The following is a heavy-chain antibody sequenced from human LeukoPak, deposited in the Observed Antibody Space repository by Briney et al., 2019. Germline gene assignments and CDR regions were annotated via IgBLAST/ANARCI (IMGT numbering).Heavy chain of an antibody. Sequence: SETLSLTCTVSGGSISSYYWSWIRQPPGKGLEWIGYIYYSGSTNYSPSLKSRVTISVDTSKNQFSLKLSSVTAADTAVYYCATRRGYDSSGYYFDYWGQGTLVTVSS. V-gene: IGHV4-59*01. CDR3: ATRRGYDSSGYYFDY. CDR1: GGSISSYY. D-gene: IGHD3-22*01. CDR2: IYYSGST. J-gene: IGHJ4*02.